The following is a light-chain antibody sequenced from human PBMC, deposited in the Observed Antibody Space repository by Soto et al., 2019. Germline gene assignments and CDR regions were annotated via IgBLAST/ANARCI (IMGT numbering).Light chain of an antibody. J-gene: IGKJ5*01. CDR1: QSVTSSY. V-gene: IGKV3-11*01. CDR2: DAS. Sequence: ETVMTQSPATLSVSPGERATLSCRASQSVTSSYLAWYQQKPGQAPRLLIYDASNRATGIPARFSGSGSGTDFTLTINSLEPEDSAVYYCQQRSNWPSITFGQGKRLEIK. CDR3: QQRSNWPSIT.